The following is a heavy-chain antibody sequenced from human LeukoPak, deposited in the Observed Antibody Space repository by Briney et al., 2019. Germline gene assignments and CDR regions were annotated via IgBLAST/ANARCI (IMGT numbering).Heavy chain of an antibody. CDR2: MTPNSRVT. CDR3: ARPSIETGDAFDI. D-gene: IGHD7-27*01. Sequence: WMTPNSRVTGYAQQFHGRVTLTRSPSISTAYMELSSLRSEDTAVYYCARPSIETGDAFDIWGQGTMVTVSS. V-gene: IGHV1-8*03. J-gene: IGHJ3*02.